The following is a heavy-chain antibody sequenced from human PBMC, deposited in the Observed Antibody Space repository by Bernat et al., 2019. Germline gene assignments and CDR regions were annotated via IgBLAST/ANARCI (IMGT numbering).Heavy chain of an antibody. D-gene: IGHD5-12*01. J-gene: IGHJ4*02. Sequence: EVQLVESGGGLVQPGRSLRLSCTASGFTFGDYAMNWVRQAPGKGLEWVGLIRSKAYGGTAEYAASVKGRFTISRDDSKSIAYLQMNRLKTEDTAVYYCTRDLRGYDFKYWGQGMLVTVSS. CDR2: IRSKAYGGTA. V-gene: IGHV3-49*04. CDR3: TRDLRGYDFKY. CDR1: GFTFGDYA.